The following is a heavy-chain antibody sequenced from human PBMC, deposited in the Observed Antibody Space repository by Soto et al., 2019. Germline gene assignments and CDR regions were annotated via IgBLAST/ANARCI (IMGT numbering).Heavy chain of an antibody. Sequence: QPGGSLRLACAASGITFSGYAFHWVRQAAGKGLQWLAMISSEGSDKFYIDSVKGRFTVPRDDSKKTLHLQMNGLGYEDTAVYYCAREYLGGYFPPEHWGQGTVVTVSS. CDR2: ISSEGSDK. CDR1: GITFSGYA. D-gene: IGHD2-15*01. V-gene: IGHV3-30*04. J-gene: IGHJ4*02. CDR3: AREYLGGYFPPEH.